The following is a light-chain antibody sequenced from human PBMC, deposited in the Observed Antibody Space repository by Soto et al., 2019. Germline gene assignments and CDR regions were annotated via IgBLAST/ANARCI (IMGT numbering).Light chain of an antibody. Sequence: EVVLTQSPATLSLSPGERATLSCRASQSVSRHLAWYQQKPGQAPRLLILDASDRATGIPARFSGSGSGTNFTLTISTLEPEDFAVYYCHQRSNWPPVTFGGGTKVDI. CDR1: QSVSRH. V-gene: IGKV3-11*01. J-gene: IGKJ4*01. CDR2: DAS. CDR3: HQRSNWPPVT.